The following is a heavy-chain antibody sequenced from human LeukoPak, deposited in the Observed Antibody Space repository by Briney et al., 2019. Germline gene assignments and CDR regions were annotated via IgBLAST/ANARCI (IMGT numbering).Heavy chain of an antibody. CDR3: AKRPSDYGDYVTYFDY. CDR2: ISDDGTNK. D-gene: IGHD4-17*01. J-gene: IGHJ4*02. CDR1: GFSFISYG. V-gene: IGHV3-30*18. Sequence: GGSLRLSCAASGFSFISYGMHWVRQAPGKGLEWVGVISDDGTNKKYADSVKGRFTISRDNSKDTLYLQMNSLRDEDTAVYYCAKRPSDYGDYVTYFDYWGQGTLVTVSS.